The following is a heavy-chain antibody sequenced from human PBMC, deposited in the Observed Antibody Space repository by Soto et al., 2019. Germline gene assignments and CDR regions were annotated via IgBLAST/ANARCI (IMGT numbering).Heavy chain of an antibody. CDR1: GFTFSAYW. J-gene: IGHJ4*02. Sequence: GSLRLSCEASGFTFSAYWMHWVRQAPGKGLEWVSRINSDGSGTTYADSVQGRFTISTDNAKNTVFLQMTSLRAEDTAIYYCARVPTSTSAWPFDYWGQGDLVTGSS. D-gene: IGHD6-19*01. CDR3: ARVPTSTSAWPFDY. CDR2: INSDGSGT. V-gene: IGHV3-74*01.